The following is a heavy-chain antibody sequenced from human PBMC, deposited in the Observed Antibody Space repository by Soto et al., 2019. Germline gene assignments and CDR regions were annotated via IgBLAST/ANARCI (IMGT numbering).Heavy chain of an antibody. V-gene: IGHV3-7*01. Sequence: LRLSCAAPGLTFRSHWMTWVRQAPGKGLEWVAFLNPDGSTKAYATSVKGRFTISRDNVKDSVFLQMDSLRVDDTAVYYCARDPAFGAMDYWGQGTLVTVSS. D-gene: IGHD2-2*01. CDR1: GLTFRSHW. J-gene: IGHJ4*02. CDR3: ARDPAFGAMDY. CDR2: LNPDGSTK.